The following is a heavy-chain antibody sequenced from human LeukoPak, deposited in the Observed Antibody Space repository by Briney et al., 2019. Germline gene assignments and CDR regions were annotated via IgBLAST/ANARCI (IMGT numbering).Heavy chain of an antibody. J-gene: IGHJ4*02. V-gene: IGHV3-21*04. CDR3: VRSPGDGVDFDF. D-gene: IGHD7-27*01. CDR2: ISSSSSYI. Sequence: NPGGSLRLSCAASGFTFSSYSMNWVRQAPGKGLEWVSSISSSSSYIYYADSVKGRFTTSRDNAKNSLYLQMDSLNTEDTAVYYCVRSPGDGVDFDFWGQGTLVTVSS. CDR1: GFTFSSYS.